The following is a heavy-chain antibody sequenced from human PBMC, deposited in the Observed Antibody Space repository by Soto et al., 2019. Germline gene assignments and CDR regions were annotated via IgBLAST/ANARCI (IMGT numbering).Heavy chain of an antibody. J-gene: IGHJ4*02. CDR2: IYSGGTT. CDR1: GFTVSNYY. D-gene: IGHD4-17*01. V-gene: IGHV3-53*02. CDR3: ARNQPVTTLGY. Sequence: EVQLVETGGGLIQPGGSLRLSCAASGFTVSNYYMSWVRQAPGKGLECVSIIYSGGTTYYADSVRGRFTISRDHSKNTLYLQMNSLRADDTAVYFCARNQPVTTLGYWGQGTLVTVSS.